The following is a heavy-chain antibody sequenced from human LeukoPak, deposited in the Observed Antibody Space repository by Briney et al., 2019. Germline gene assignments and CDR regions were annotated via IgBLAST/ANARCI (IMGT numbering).Heavy chain of an antibody. CDR3: ARADRLHGGPYLIGP. CDR2: INPNSGGT. CDR1: GYTFTDSY. D-gene: IGHD2-21*01. Sequence: ASVKVSCKTSGYTFTDSYLHWVRQAPGQGLEWMGWINPNSGGTSSAQKFQGRVTMTRDTSITTVYMEVSWLTSDDTAIYYCARADRLHGGPYLIGPWGQGTLVTVSS. V-gene: IGHV1-2*02. J-gene: IGHJ4*02.